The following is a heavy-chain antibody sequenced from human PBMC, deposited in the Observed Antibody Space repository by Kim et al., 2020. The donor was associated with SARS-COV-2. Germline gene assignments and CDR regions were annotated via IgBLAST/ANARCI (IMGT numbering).Heavy chain of an antibody. D-gene: IGHD6-19*01. J-gene: IGHJ6*03. CDR1: GYTFTGYY. CDR3: ARAAWGSGRGGYYMDV. Sequence: ASVKVSCKASGYTFTGYYMHWVRQAPGQGLEWMGRINPNSGGTNYAQKFQGRVTMTRDTSISTAYMELSRLRSADTAVYYCARAAWGSGRGGYYMDVWGKGTTVTVSS. V-gene: IGHV1-2*06. CDR2: INPNSGGT.